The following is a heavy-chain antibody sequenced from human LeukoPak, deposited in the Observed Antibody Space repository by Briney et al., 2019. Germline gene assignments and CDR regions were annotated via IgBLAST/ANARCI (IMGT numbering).Heavy chain of an antibody. V-gene: IGHV3-73*01. CDR1: GFTFRDSA. D-gene: IGHD1-26*01. CDR2: IRSKANSYAT. J-gene: IGHJ4*02. CDR3: TTTPVGATTGIDY. Sequence: GGSLRLSCAASGFTFRDSAMSWVRRASGKGLEWVGRIRSKANSYATAYAASVKGRFTISRDDSKNTAYLQMNSLKTEDTAVYYCTTTPVGATTGIDYWGQGTLVTVSS.